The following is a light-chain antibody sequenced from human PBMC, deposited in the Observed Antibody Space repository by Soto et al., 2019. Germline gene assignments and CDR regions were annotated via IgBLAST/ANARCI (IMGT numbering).Light chain of an antibody. CDR1: QSISSW. J-gene: IGKJ1*01. Sequence: DIQMTQSPSTLSASVGDRVTITCRASQSISSWLAWYQQKPGKAPKVLIYKASGLENGVPSRFSGSGSGTEFTLTISSLQPDDFATYDCQQYNSYPWTFGQGTKVEIK. CDR3: QQYNSYPWT. V-gene: IGKV1-5*03. CDR2: KAS.